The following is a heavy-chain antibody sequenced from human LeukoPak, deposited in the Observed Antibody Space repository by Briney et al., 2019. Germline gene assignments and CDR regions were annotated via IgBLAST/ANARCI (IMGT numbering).Heavy chain of an antibody. D-gene: IGHD2/OR15-2a*01. Sequence: GESLRLSCVTSGFTFSFYGMHWVRQAPGKGLEWVAFIQYDGSYKFYADSVQGRFSISRDNSKNTLFLQMNSLRAEDTALYYCAKTSDQLLYSEFDFWGQGTLVTVSS. J-gene: IGHJ4*02. V-gene: IGHV3-30*02. CDR1: GFTFSFYG. CDR3: AKTSDQLLYSEFDF. CDR2: IQYDGSYK.